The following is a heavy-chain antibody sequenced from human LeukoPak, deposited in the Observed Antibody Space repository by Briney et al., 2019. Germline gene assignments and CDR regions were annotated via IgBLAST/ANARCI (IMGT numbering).Heavy chain of an antibody. CDR1: GGSVSHYY. J-gene: IGHJ6*03. CDR3: ASIAVAGIYYYYMDV. Sequence: PSETLSLTCTVSGGSVSHYYWNWIRQPPGKGLEWLGYIYYSGTTNYNPSLKSRLTIAVDTSKNQFSLKLSSVTAADTAVYYCASIAVAGIYYYYMDVWGKGTTVTVSS. CDR2: IYYSGTT. D-gene: IGHD6-19*01. V-gene: IGHV4-59*02.